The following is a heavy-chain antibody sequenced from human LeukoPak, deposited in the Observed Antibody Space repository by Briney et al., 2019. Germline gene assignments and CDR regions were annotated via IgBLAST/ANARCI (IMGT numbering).Heavy chain of an antibody. CDR1: GFTFSDSA. V-gene: IGHV3-73*01. D-gene: IGHD1-26*01. CDR3: TRVGPSPVVDY. CDR2: IRSKPQSYAT. Sequence: PGGSLRLSCAASGFTFSDSAIHWVRQASGKGLEWVGRIRSKPQSYATAYDESLKGRFTISRDDSKNTAYLQMSSLKIEDTAVYYCTRVGPSPVVDYWGQGTQVTVSS. J-gene: IGHJ4*02.